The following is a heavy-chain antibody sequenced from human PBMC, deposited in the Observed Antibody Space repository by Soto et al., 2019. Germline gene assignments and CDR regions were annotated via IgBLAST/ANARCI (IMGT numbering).Heavy chain of an antibody. CDR3: AREPRIFPRGGGYDYNWFDP. J-gene: IGHJ5*02. Sequence: ASVKVSCKASGGTFSSYAISWVRQAPGQGLEWMGRIIPILGIANYAQKFQGRVTITADKSTSTAYMELSSLRSEDTAVYYCAREPRIFPRGGGYDYNWFDPWGQGTLVTVSS. CDR2: IIPILGIA. D-gene: IGHD5-12*01. V-gene: IGHV1-69*04. CDR1: GGTFSSYA.